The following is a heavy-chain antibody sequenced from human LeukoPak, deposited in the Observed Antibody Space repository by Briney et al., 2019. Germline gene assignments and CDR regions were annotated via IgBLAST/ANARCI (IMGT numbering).Heavy chain of an antibody. V-gene: IGHV3-23*01. D-gene: IGHD4-17*01. Sequence: GGSLRLSCAAAGFTFNSYSMTWVRQAPGKGLEWVSAITDSGAYTDYADSVKGRFTISRDNSGHTVFLEMNDLRADDTAVYYCAKEPDYGDYGWGQGTLVTVSS. J-gene: IGHJ4*02. CDR3: AKEPDYGDYG. CDR1: GFTFNSYS. CDR2: ITDSGAYT.